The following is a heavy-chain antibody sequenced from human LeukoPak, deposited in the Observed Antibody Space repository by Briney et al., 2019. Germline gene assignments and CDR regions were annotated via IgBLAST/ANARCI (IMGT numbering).Heavy chain of an antibody. D-gene: IGHD3-22*01. Sequence: SETLSLTCTVSGGSISSYYWSWIRQPPGKGLEWIGYIYYSGSTNYNPSLKSRVTISVDTSKNQFSLKLSSVTAADTAVYYCARGYGADSSGYYYRGWGLDYWGQGTLVTVSS. CDR1: GGSISSYY. V-gene: IGHV4-59*01. J-gene: IGHJ4*02. CDR2: IYYSGST. CDR3: ARGYGADSSGYYYRGWGLDY.